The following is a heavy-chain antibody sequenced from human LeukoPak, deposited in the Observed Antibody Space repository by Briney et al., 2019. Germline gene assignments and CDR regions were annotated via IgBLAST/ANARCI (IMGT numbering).Heavy chain of an antibody. Sequence: SETLSLTCTVSGGSISSGGYYWSWIRQHPGKGLEWIGYIYYSGSTYYNPSLKSRVTISVDTSKNQFSLKLSSVTAADTAVYYCARGGPEEQWLAENWFDPWGHGTLVTVSS. D-gene: IGHD6-19*01. J-gene: IGHJ5*02. CDR1: GGSISSGGYY. V-gene: IGHV4-31*03. CDR2: IYYSGST. CDR3: ARGGPEEQWLAENWFDP.